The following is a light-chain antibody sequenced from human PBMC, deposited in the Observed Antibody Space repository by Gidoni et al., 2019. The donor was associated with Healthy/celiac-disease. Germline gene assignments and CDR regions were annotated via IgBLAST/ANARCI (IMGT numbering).Light chain of an antibody. CDR2: DSS. CDR1: QSVSSY. J-gene: IGKJ3*01. V-gene: IGKV3-11*01. Sequence: EIVLTQSPATLSLSPGERATLSCRASQSVSSYFAWYQQKPGQAPRLLIYDSSNRATGLPARFSFSGSGTDFTLTISILGPEYFAVYYCQQLSNWPPIFTFGPGTKVDIK. CDR3: QQLSNWPPIFT.